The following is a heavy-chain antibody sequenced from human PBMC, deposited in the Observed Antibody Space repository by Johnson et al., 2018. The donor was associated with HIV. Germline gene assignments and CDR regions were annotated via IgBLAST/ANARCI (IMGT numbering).Heavy chain of an antibody. CDR3: ARGRSLRSVAGDDAFDI. CDR1: GFTFSSYG. J-gene: IGHJ3*02. D-gene: IGHD6-19*01. CDR2: ISYDGSNK. Sequence: QVQLVESGGGVVQPGRSLRLSCAASGFTFSSYGMHWVRQAPGKGLEWVAVISYDGSNKYYADSVKGRFTISRDNSKNPLYLQMNSLRAEDTAVYYCARGRSLRSVAGDDAFDIWGQGTMVTVSS. V-gene: IGHV3-30*03.